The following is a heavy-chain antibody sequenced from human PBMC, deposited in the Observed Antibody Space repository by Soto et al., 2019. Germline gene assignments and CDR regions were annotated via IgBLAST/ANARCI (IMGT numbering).Heavy chain of an antibody. CDR1: GGTFSSYA. CDR2: IIPISGTA. D-gene: IGHD2-2*01. Sequence: QVQLVQSGAEVKKPGSSVKVSCKASGGTFSSYAISWVRQAPGQGLEWMGGIIPISGTANYAQKFQGRVTITADESTSTAYMELSSRRSEETAVYYFARSQGSSTSLEIYYYCYYGMDVWGQGTTVTVSS. V-gene: IGHV1-69*01. CDR3: ARSQGSSTSLEIYYYCYYGMDV. J-gene: IGHJ6*02.